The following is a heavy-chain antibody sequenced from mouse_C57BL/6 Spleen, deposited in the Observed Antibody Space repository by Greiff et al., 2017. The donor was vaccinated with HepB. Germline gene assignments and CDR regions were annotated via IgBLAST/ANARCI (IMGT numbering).Heavy chain of an antibody. CDR1: GYTFTSYW. J-gene: IGHJ2*01. CDR2: INPSNGGT. Sequence: VQLQQPGPELVKPGASVKLSCKASGYTFTSYWMHWVKQRPGQGLEWIGNINPSNGGTNYNEKFKSKATLTVDKSSSTAYMQLSSLTSEDSAVYYCARGVIDYYGSSYDYWGQGTTLTVSS. V-gene: IGHV1-53*01. CDR3: ARGVIDYYGSSYDY. D-gene: IGHD1-1*01.